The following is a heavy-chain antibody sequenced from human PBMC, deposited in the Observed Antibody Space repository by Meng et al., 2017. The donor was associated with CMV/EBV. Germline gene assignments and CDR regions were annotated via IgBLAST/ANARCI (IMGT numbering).Heavy chain of an antibody. J-gene: IGHJ6*02. D-gene: IGHD2-2*01. CDR1: VFTFSSYS. V-gene: IGHV3-21*01. Sequence: GESLKISCAASVFTFSSYSMNWVRQAPGKGLEWVSSISSSSSYIYYADSVKGRFTISRDNAKNSLYMHMNSLRAEDTAVYYCARTRGGYGMDVWGQGTTVTVSS. CDR2: ISSSSSYI. CDR3: ARTRGGYGMDV.